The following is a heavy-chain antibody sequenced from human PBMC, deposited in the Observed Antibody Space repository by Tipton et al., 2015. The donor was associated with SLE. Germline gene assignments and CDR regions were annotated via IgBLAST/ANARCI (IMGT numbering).Heavy chain of an antibody. V-gene: IGHV3-33*01. J-gene: IGHJ4*02. Sequence: SLRLSCATSGFTFWSHDMGWVRQAPGKGLEWVGLIFFDGSKKYYADSVKGRFTISRDNSKNVVYLQMNSLRAEDTAVYYCARDGLGGNYHPDYWGQGTLVTVSS. CDR1: GFTFWSHD. CDR2: IFFDGSKK. CDR3: ARDGLGGNYHPDY. D-gene: IGHD4-23*01.